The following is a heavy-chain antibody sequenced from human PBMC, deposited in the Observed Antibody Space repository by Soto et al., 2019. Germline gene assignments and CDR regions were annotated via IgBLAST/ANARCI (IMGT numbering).Heavy chain of an antibody. D-gene: IGHD1-1*01. CDR3: ARGRYGDY. CDR1: GYALTTYG. Sequence: QVHLVQSGAEVKKPGASVKVSCKGSGYALTTYGITWVRQAPGQGLEWMGWISAHNGNTNYAQKLQGRVTVTRDTSTSTAYMELRSLRSVDTAVYYCARGRYGDYWGQGALVTVSS. CDR2: ISAHNGNT. V-gene: IGHV1-18*01. J-gene: IGHJ4*02.